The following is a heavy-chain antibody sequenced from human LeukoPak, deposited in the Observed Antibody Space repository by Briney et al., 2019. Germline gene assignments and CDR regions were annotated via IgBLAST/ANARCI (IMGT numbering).Heavy chain of an antibody. CDR1: GASISSNNW. D-gene: IGHD3-10*01. CDR2: IYHSGST. Sequence: SGTLSLTCAVSGASISSNNWWWSWVRQPPGKGLEWIGEIYHSGSTNYNPSLKSRVTMSVDKSKNQFSLKLKSVTAADTAVYYCARSWGSESYSPGYWGQGTLVTVSS. V-gene: IGHV4-4*02. J-gene: IGHJ4*02. CDR3: ARSWGSESYSPGY.